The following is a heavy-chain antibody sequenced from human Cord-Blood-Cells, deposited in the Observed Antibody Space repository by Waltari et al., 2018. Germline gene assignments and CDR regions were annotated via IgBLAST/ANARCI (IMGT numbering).Heavy chain of an antibody. CDR3: ASTSNSGYDSDY. V-gene: IGHV3-30-3*01. D-gene: IGHD5-12*01. Sequence: QVQLVESGGGVVQPGRSLRLSCAASGFTFSSYAMHWVRQAPGKGLGWVACISYDGSNKYYADSVKGRFTISRDNSKSTLYLQMNSLRAEDTAVYYCASTSNSGYDSDYWGQGTLVTVSS. CDR2: ISYDGSNK. J-gene: IGHJ4*02. CDR1: GFTFSSYA.